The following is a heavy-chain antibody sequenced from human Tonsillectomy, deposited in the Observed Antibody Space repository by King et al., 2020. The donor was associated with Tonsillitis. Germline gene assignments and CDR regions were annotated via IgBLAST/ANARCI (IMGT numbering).Heavy chain of an antibody. D-gene: IGHD2-15*01. CDR1: GYTFTSYG. Sequence: QLVQSGAEVKKPGASVKVSCKASGYTFTSYGISWVRQAPGQGLEWMGWINAYNEDTNYAQKLRGRVTMTTDTSTSTAYVELRSLRSDDTAVYYCVGFPYSLGAFDIWGQGTMVIVSS. CDR3: VGFPYSLGAFDI. CDR2: INAYNEDT. J-gene: IGHJ3*02. V-gene: IGHV1-18*01.